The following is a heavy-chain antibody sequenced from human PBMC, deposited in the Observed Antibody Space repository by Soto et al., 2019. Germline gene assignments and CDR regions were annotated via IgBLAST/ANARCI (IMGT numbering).Heavy chain of an antibody. CDR1: CDSISTFY. D-gene: IGHD3-22*01. J-gene: IGHJ4*02. Sequence: PSETLSLTCTVSCDSISTFYWGWMRQSPGKELEWIGYVYYTGSTNHNPSLKSRVTISVDRSKNQSSLKLTSANAADTAVYYCARGRTVRNYADDSSDYFYFFDYWGQGTQVTVSS. V-gene: IGHV4-59*01. CDR2: VYYTGST. CDR3: ARGRTVRNYADDSSDYFYFFDY.